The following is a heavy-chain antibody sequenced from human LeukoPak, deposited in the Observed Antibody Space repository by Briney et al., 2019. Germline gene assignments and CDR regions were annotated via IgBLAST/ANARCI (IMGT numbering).Heavy chain of an antibody. J-gene: IGHJ3*02. CDR2: TRDKARGYTT. Sequence: LSLTCFVSDGSITNYYWSWIRQPAGKGLEWVGRTRDKARGYTTEYAASVKGRFTISRDDSKTLVYLQMNSLRTEDTAVYFCARDGAEGDNSAFDMWGQGTVVTVSS. CDR1: DGSITNYY. CDR3: ARDGAEGDNSAFDM. D-gene: IGHD3-22*01. V-gene: IGHV3-72*01.